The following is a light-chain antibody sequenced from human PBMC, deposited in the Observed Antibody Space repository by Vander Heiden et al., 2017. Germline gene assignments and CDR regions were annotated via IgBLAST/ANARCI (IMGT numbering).Light chain of an antibody. J-gene: IGKJ3*01. CDR1: QGINNY. V-gene: IGKV1-9*01. Sequence: DIQLTQSPSFLSASVGDRVNISCRASQGINNYLNWYHQKPGKAPKLLIYAASRLHSGVPSRFSGSASGTEFTLTISSLQPEDFATSYCQHLNSYPFIFGPGTKVDIK. CDR3: QHLNSYPFI. CDR2: AAS.